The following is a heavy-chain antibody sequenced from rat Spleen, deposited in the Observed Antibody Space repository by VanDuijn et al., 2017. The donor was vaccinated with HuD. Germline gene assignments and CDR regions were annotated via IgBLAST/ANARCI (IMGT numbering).Heavy chain of an antibody. CDR1: GFTFSSYW. D-gene: IGHD1-11*01. J-gene: IGHJ2*01. CDR3: AREGNYGGAFDY. CDR2: INPDGGTT. V-gene: IGHV5-58*01. Sequence: EVQLVESGGGLVQPGRSLKLSCAASGFTFSSYWIYWIRQAPGKGLEWVSSINPDGGTTYYPDSVKGRFTISRDNAENTVYLQMNSLRSEDTATYYCAREGNYGGAFDYWGQGVMVTVSS.